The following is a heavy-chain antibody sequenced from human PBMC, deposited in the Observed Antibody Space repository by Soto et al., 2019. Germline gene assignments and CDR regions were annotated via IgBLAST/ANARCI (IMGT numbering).Heavy chain of an antibody. CDR2: IYHSGST. CDR3: ARKKYGSRGAFDI. Sequence: SETLSLTCAVSGGSISSSNCLGLFRHPPGKGLEWIGEIYHSGSTNYNPSLKSQVTISVDKSKNQLSLKLSSVTAADTAVFYCARKKYGSRGAFDIWGQGTMVTVSS. D-gene: IGHD6-13*01. V-gene: IGHV4-4*02. J-gene: IGHJ3*02. CDR1: GGSISSSNC.